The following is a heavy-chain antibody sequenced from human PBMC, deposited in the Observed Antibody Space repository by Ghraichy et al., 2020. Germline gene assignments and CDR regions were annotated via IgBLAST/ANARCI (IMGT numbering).Heavy chain of an antibody. CDR3: ARAPWMQGRNSIYGMDV. CDR1: GFIVASAY. Sequence: GGSLRLSCSASGFIVASAYMHWVRQAPGRGLEWVSVIKTEGTIRYADSVKGRFFISRDNPKNILYLQMNSLRVEDTAVYYCARAPWMQGRNSIYGMDVWGRGTPGTVCS. J-gene: IGHJ6*02. V-gene: IGHV3-66*01. D-gene: IGHD5-12*01. CDR2: IKTEGTI.